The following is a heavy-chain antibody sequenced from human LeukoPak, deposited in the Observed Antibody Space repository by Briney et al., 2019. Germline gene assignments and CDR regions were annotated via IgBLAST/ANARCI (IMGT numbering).Heavy chain of an antibody. CDR3: ARDLGYDLWSGYSIAY. CDR1: GFTFSSSN. Sequence: GGSLRLSCAASGFTFSSSNMNWIRQAPGKGLEWVSYISSSGSTIYYADSVKGRFTISRDNAKNSLYLQMNSLRAEDTGVYYCARDLGYDLWSGYSIAYWGQGTLVTVSS. D-gene: IGHD3-3*01. J-gene: IGHJ4*02. V-gene: IGHV3-48*04. CDR2: ISSSGSTI.